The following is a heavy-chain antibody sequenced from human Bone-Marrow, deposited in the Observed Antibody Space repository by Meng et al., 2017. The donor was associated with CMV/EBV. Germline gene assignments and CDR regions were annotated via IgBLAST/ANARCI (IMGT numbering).Heavy chain of an antibody. Sequence: ASVKVSCKASGYTFTGYYMHWVRQAPGQGLEWVGWINPNSGGTNSAQKFQGRVTMTTHTSTSTVYMELRSLRSDDTAVYYCARGTIRDFSALSWGQGTLVTVSS. V-gene: IGHV1-2*02. CDR2: INPNSGGT. CDR3: ARGTIRDFSALS. J-gene: IGHJ5*02. D-gene: IGHD5-24*01. CDR1: GYTFTGYY.